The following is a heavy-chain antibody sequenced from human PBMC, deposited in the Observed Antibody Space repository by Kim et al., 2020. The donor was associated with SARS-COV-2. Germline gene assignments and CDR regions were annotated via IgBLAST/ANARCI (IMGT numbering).Heavy chain of an antibody. CDR1: GGSFSGYY. Sequence: SETLSLTCAVYGGSFSGYYWSWIRQPPGKGLEWIGEINHSGSTNYNPSLKSRVTISVDTSKNKFSLKLSSVTAADTAVYYCARASSSWYNGLYYSLYYFDYWGQGTLVTVSS. J-gene: IGHJ4*02. V-gene: IGHV4-34*01. CDR2: INHSGST. CDR3: ARASSSWYNGLYYSLYYFDY. D-gene: IGHD6-13*01.